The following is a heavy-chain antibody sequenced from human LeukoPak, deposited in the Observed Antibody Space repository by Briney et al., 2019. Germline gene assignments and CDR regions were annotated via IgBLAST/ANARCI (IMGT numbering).Heavy chain of an antibody. Sequence: GGSLRLSCAASGFTFSSYSMNWVRQAPGKGLEWVSSISSSSYIYYADSVKGRFTISRDNAKNSLYLQMNSLRAEDTAVYYCARDRGITFGGARLYGMDVWGQGTTVTVSS. D-gene: IGHD3-16*01. CDR2: ISSSSYI. V-gene: IGHV3-21*01. CDR3: ARDRGITFGGARLYGMDV. CDR1: GFTFSSYS. J-gene: IGHJ6*02.